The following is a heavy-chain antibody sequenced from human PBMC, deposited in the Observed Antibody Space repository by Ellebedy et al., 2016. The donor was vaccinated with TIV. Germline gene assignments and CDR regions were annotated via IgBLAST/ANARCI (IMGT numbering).Heavy chain of an antibody. V-gene: IGHV3-49*03. J-gene: IGHJ6*02. CDR1: GFTFGDYA. Sequence: GESLKISCTASGFTFGDYAMSWFRQAPGKGLEWVGFIRSKAYGGTTEYAASVKGRFTISRDDSKSIAYLQMNSLKTEDTAVYYCTREVYYDFWSGPYGMDVWGQGTTVTVSS. CDR2: IRSKAYGGTT. D-gene: IGHD3-3*01. CDR3: TREVYYDFWSGPYGMDV.